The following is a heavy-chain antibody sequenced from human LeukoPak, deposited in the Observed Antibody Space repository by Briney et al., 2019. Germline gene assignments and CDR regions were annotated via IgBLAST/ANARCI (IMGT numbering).Heavy chain of an antibody. CDR2: IYPGDSDT. D-gene: IGHD3-22*01. CDR3: ARQGGLYYYDSSGSKYYFDY. Sequence: GESLKISCKGSGYSFTSYWIGWVRQMPGKGLEWMGIIYPGDSDTRYSPSFQGQVTISADRSISTAYLQWSSLKASDTAMYYCARQGGLYYYDSSGSKYYFDYWGQGTLVTVSS. J-gene: IGHJ4*02. V-gene: IGHV5-51*01. CDR1: GYSFTSYW.